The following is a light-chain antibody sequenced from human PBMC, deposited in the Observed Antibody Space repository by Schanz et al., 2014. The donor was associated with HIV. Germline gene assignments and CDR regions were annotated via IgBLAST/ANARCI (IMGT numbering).Light chain of an antibody. V-gene: IGKV1-5*03. J-gene: IGKJ2*01. CDR3: QQCVTYPYT. CDR1: QTIGRL. Sequence: IQMTQSPSTVSTSVGDRVTITCRASQTIGRLLAWYQQKPGRAPKLLIYQASTLETGVPSRFSGSGSGTSFTLTITSLQPDYFATYYCQQCVTYPYTFGQGTKLEIK. CDR2: QAS.